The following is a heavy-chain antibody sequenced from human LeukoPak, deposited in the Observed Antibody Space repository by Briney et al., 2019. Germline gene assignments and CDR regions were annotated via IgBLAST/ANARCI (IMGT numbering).Heavy chain of an antibody. CDR3: TVDTDYFEGLGFPRPALNDY. D-gene: IGHD3-22*01. J-gene: IGHJ4*02. CDR2: ISRSGSTI. CDR1: GFTLSSYE. V-gene: IGHV3-48*03. Sequence: HPGGSLRLSCAASGFTLSSYEMNWVRQAPGKGLEWVSYISRSGSTIYYADSVKGRFTISRDNAKNSLYLQMNSLRAEDTAVYFCTVDTDYFEGLGFPRPALNDYWGQGTLVTVSS.